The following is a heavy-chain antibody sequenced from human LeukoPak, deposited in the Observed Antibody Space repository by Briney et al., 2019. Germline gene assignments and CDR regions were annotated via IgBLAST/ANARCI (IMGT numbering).Heavy chain of an antibody. CDR2: ISGGGGNT. J-gene: IGHJ4*02. Sequence: PGGSPRLSCAASGFTFSSYAMSWVRQAPGKGLEWVSAISGGGGNTYYADSVKGRFTISRDNSKNMLYLQMNSLRAEDTAVYYCAKGPLIEVAGTTWHYWGQGTLVTVSS. V-gene: IGHV3-23*01. CDR1: GFTFSSYA. CDR3: AKGPLIEVAGTTWHY. D-gene: IGHD6-19*01.